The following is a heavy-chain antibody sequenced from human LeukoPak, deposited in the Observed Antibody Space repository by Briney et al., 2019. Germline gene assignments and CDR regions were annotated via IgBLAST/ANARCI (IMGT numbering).Heavy chain of an antibody. CDR1: GGSFSGYY. D-gene: IGHD4-11*01. J-gene: IGHJ4*02. V-gene: IGHV4-34*01. Sequence: SETLSLTCAVYGGSFSGYYWSWIRQPPGKGLEWIGEINHSGSTNYNPSLKSRVTISVDTSKNQFSLKLSAVTAADSALYYCARAEINDYSRYWGQGIPVIVSS. CDR3: ARAEINDYSRY. CDR2: INHSGST.